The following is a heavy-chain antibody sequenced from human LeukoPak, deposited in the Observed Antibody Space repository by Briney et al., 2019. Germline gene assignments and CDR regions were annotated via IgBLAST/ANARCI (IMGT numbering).Heavy chain of an antibody. CDR2: ISSSRSYI. V-gene: IGHV3-21*01. CDR3: ARDLNAPEAIAVSLGLDY. Sequence: GGSLRLSCAASGFTFSSYNINWVRQAPGKGLEWVSYISSSRSYIYYADSVKGRFTISRDNAKNSLYLQMNSLRAEDTAVYYCARDLNAPEAIAVSLGLDYWGQGTLVTVSS. J-gene: IGHJ4*02. D-gene: IGHD2-15*01. CDR1: GFTFSSYN.